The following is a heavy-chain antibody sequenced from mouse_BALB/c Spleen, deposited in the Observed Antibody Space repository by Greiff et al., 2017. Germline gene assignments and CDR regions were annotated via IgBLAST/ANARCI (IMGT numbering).Heavy chain of an antibody. CDR1: GYSITSDYA. V-gene: IGHV3-2*02. D-gene: IGHD2-10*02. Sequence: DVKLQESGPGLVKPSQSLSLTCTVTGYSITSDYAWNWIRQFPGNKLEWMGYISYSGSTSYNPSLKSRISITRDTSKNQFFLQLNSVTTEDTATYYCARGYGNYEAWFAYWGQGTLVTVSA. J-gene: IGHJ3*01. CDR3: ARGYGNYEAWFAY. CDR2: ISYSGST.